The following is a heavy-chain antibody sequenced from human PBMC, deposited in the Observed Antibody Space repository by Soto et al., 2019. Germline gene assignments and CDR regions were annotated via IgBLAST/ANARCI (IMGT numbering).Heavy chain of an antibody. CDR3: ARDTDYGGNSGYFDY. CDR1: GFTLSDYY. J-gene: IGHJ4*02. D-gene: IGHD4-17*01. Sequence: SLRLSCAASGFTLSDYYMSWIRQAPGKGLEWVSYISSSSSYTNYADSVKGRFTISRDNAKNSLYLQMNSLRAEDTAVYYCARDTDYGGNSGYFDYWGQGTLVTVSS. CDR2: ISSSSSYT. V-gene: IGHV3-11*05.